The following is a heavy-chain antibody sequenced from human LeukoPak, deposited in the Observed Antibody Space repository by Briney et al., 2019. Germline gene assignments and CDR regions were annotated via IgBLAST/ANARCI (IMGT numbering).Heavy chain of an antibody. CDR1: GGTFSSYA. Sequence: ASVKVSCKASGGTFSSYAISWVRQAPGQGLEWMGGIIPIFGTANYAQKFQGRVTITTDESTSTAYMVLSSLRSEDTAVYYCAGGHWNDGKWFDPWGQGTLVTVSS. D-gene: IGHD1-1*01. CDR3: AGGHWNDGKWFDP. CDR2: IIPIFGTA. J-gene: IGHJ5*02. V-gene: IGHV1-69*05.